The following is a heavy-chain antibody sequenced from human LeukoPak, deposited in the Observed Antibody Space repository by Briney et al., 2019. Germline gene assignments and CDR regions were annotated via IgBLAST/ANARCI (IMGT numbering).Heavy chain of an antibody. Sequence: PGGSLRLSCAASGFTFSSYGMHWVRQAPGKGLEWVAFIRYDGSNKYYADSVKGRFTISRDNSKNTLYLQMSSLRAEDTAVYYCATTGGQLWLRPYWGQGTLVTVSS. V-gene: IGHV3-30*02. CDR2: IRYDGSNK. CDR3: ATTGGQLWLRPY. CDR1: GFTFSSYG. J-gene: IGHJ4*02. D-gene: IGHD5-18*01.